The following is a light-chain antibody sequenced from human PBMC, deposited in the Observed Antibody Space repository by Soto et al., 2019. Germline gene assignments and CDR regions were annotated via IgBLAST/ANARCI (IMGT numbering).Light chain of an antibody. CDR2: DVS. CDR1: SSDIGDYHY. CDR3: SSSTTTTSLVV. J-gene: IGLJ3*02. V-gene: IGLV2-14*01. Sequence: QSALTQPASVSGSPGQSITISCTGTSSDIGDYHYVSWYQQHPGKVPKLVIYDVSHRPSGVSNRFSGSKSGNTASLTISGLQAEDEADYYCSSSTTTTSLVVFGGGTKVTVL.